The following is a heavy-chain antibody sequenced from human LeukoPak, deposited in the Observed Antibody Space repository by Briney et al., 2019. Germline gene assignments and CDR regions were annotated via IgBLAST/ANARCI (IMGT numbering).Heavy chain of an antibody. D-gene: IGHD6-19*01. CDR2: ISGSGGST. V-gene: IGHV3-23*01. Sequence: GGSLRLSCAASGFTFSSYAMSWVRQAPGKVLEWVSAISGSGGSTYYADSVKGRFTISRDNSKNTLYLQMNSLRAEDTAVYYCAKAVGQWLVEFDYWGQGTLVTVSS. CDR3: AKAVGQWLVEFDY. J-gene: IGHJ4*02. CDR1: GFTFSSYA.